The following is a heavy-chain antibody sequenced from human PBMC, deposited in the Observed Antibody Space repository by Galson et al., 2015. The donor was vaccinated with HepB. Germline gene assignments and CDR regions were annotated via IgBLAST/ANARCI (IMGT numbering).Heavy chain of an antibody. CDR1: GDSVSSNSAV. V-gene: IGHV6-1*01. J-gene: IGHJ6*01. Sequence: CAISGDSVSSNSAVWNWIRQSPSRGLEWLGRTYYRSRWCNDYAVSVKSRISINADTSKNQVSLQLNSVTPDDTAVYYCAYGVDVWGQGARVPVS. CDR2: TYYRSRWCN. CDR3: AYGVDV.